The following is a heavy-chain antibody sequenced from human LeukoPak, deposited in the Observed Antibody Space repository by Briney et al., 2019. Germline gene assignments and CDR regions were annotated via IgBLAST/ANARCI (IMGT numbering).Heavy chain of an antibody. CDR1: GFTVSSNY. V-gene: IGHV3-66*02. D-gene: IGHD6-13*01. Sequence: PGGSLRLSCAASGFTVSSNYMSWVRQAPGKGLEWVSVIYSGGSTYYADSVKGRFTISSDNSKNTLYLQMNSLRAEDTAVYYCARFGSSWDLDYWGQGTLVTVSS. J-gene: IGHJ4*02. CDR3: ARFGSSWDLDY. CDR2: IYSGGST.